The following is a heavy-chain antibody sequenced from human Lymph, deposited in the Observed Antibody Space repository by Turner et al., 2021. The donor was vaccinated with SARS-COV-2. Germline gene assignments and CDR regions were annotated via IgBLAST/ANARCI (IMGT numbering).Heavy chain of an antibody. J-gene: IGHJ4*02. CDR3: ATKYCSGGSCSYFDY. V-gene: IGHV4-4*02. D-gene: IGHD2-15*01. Sequence: QVQLQESGPGLVKPSGTMSLTCAVYGGSISSSNWWSWVRQPPGKGLEWIGEIHHSGNTNYNPSLKSRVTISVDKSKNQFSLKLSSVTAADTALYYCATKYCSGGSCSYFDYWGQGTLVTVSS. CDR2: IHHSGNT. CDR1: GGSISSSNW.